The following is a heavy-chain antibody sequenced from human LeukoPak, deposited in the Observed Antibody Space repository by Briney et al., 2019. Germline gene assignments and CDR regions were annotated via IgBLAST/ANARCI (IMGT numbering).Heavy chain of an antibody. V-gene: IGHV3-23*01. Sequence: PGGSLRLSCAASGFTFSSYAMSWVRQAPGKGLEWVSAISGSGGSTYYADSVKGRFTISRDNSKNTLYLQMNSLRAEDTAVYYCATPIVVVPPAIYVFGYWGQGTLVTVSS. J-gene: IGHJ4*02. CDR2: ISGSGGST. CDR1: GFTFSSYA. CDR3: ATPIVVVPPAIYVFGY. D-gene: IGHD2-2*01.